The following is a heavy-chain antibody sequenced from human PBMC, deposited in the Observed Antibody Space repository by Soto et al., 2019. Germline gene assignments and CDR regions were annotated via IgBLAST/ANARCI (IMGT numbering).Heavy chain of an antibody. Sequence: QVQLQQWGAGLLKPSETLSLTCAVYGGSFSGHYWSWIRQPPGKGLEWIGEITDSGSTNYNPSLNSRVTISVDTSRNPLCLRRSSVTAADPAVYYCAREPGYCSGGSCYGGWFDPWGQGTLVTVSS. V-gene: IGHV4-34*01. CDR3: AREPGYCSGGSCYGGWFDP. D-gene: IGHD2-15*01. CDR1: GGSFSGHY. J-gene: IGHJ5*02. CDR2: ITDSGST.